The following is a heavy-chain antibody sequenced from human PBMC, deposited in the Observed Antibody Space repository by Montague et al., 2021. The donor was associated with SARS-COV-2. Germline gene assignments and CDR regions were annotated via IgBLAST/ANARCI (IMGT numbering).Heavy chain of an antibody. CDR1: GFTFGTHW. Sequence: SLRLSCAASGFTFGTHWMHWVRQVPGRGPLWVSRIKPDGTSTNYAASVKGRFTISRDNAKNTLSLQMNNLRAEETGVYYCVRPLCFGDSVYFFGSWGQGTLVTVSS. CDR2: IKPDGTST. J-gene: IGHJ4*02. D-gene: IGHD3-10*01. V-gene: IGHV3-74*01. CDR3: VRPLCFGDSVYFFGS.